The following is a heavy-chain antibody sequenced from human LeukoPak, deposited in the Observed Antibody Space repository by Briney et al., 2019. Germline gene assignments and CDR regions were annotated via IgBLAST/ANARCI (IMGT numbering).Heavy chain of an antibody. V-gene: IGHV3-21*01. CDR1: GFTFSNYT. J-gene: IGHJ6*03. CDR3: ARAEGYSSSWYVYYYYYMDV. Sequence: GGSLRLSCAASGFTFSNYTINWVRQAPGKGLEWVSSISSSSSYIYYADSVKGRFTISRDNAKNSLYLQMNSLRAEDTAVYYCARAEGYSSSWYVYYYYYMDVWGKGTTVTVSS. D-gene: IGHD6-13*01. CDR2: ISSSSSYI.